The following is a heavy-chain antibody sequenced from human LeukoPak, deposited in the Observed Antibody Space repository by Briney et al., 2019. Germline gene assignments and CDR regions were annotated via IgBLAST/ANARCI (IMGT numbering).Heavy chain of an antibody. CDR2: ISGSGGST. CDR1: GFTFSSYA. J-gene: IGHJ4*02. D-gene: IGHD6-13*01. V-gene: IGHV3-23*01. CDR3: AKGGEDSSSWFKYFDY. Sequence: GASLRLSCAASGFTFSSYAMSWVRQAPGKGLEWVSAISGSGGSTYYADSVKGRFTISRDNSKNTLYLQVNSLRAEDTAVYYCAKGGEDSSSWFKYFDYWGQGTLVTVSS.